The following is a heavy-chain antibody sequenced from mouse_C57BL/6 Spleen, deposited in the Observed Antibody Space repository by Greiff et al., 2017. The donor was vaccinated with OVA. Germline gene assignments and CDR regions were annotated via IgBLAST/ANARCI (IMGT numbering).Heavy chain of an antibody. V-gene: IGHV1-64*01. Sequence: VQLQQPGAELVKPGASVKLSCKASGYTFTSYWMHWVKQRPGQGLEWIGMIHPNSGSTNYNEKFKSKATLTVDKSSSTAYMQLSSLTSADSAVYYCARGGPHYYGSSYYFDYWGQGTTLTVSS. J-gene: IGHJ2*01. CDR3: ARGGPHYYGSSYYFDY. D-gene: IGHD1-1*01. CDR2: IHPNSGST. CDR1: GYTFTSYW.